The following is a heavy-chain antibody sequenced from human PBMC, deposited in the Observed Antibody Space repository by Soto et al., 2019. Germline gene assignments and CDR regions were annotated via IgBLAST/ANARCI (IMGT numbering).Heavy chain of an antibody. J-gene: IGHJ5*02. Sequence: PGGSLRLSCAASGFTFSSYWMSWVRQAPGKGLEWVANIKQDGSEKYYVDSVKGRFTISRDNAKNSLYLQMNSLRAEDTAVYYCARVVGPCTSCPEYNWFDPWGQGTLVTVSS. CDR3: ARVVGPCTSCPEYNWFDP. D-gene: IGHD2-2*01. CDR2: IKQDGSEK. CDR1: GFTFSSYW. V-gene: IGHV3-7*01.